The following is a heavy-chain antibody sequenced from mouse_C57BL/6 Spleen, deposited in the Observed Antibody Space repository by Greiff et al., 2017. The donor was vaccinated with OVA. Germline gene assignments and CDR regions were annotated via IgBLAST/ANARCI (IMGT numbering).Heavy chain of an antibody. J-gene: IGHJ2*01. CDR1: GFTFSSYG. Sequence: EVKVVESGGDLVKPGGSLKLSCAASGFTFSSYGMSWVRQTPDKRLEWVATISSGGSYTYYPDSVKGRFTISRDNAKNTLYLQMSSLKSEDTAMYYCARQGDYVLFDYWGQGTTLTVSS. CDR2: ISSGGSYT. D-gene: IGHD2-4*01. CDR3: ARQGDYVLFDY. V-gene: IGHV5-6*01.